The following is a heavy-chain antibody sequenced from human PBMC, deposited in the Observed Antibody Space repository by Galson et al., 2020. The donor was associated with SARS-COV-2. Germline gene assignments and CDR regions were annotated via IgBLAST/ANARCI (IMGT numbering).Heavy chain of an antibody. D-gene: IGHD6-6*01. Sequence: ETSETLSLTCTVSGGSISSYYRSWIRQPPGKGLEWIGYIYYSGSTNYNPSLKSRVTISVDTSKNQFSLKLSSVTAADTAVYYCARLIAARHYDYWGQGTLVTVSS. J-gene: IGHJ4*02. CDR1: GGSISSYY. V-gene: IGHV4-59*08. CDR3: ARLIAARHYDY. CDR2: IYYSGST.